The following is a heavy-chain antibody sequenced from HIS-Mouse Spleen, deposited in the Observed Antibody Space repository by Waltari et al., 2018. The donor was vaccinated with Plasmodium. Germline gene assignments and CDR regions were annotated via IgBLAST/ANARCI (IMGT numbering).Heavy chain of an antibody. CDR2: IKQDGSEK. D-gene: IGHD6-13*01. Sequence: EVQLVESGGGLVQPGGSLRLYCAASGFTFSSFWMSCVRQAPVKGLEWVANIKQDGSEKYYVDSVKGRFTISRDNAKNSLYLQMNSLRAEDTAVYYCASSWYWYFDLWGRGTLVTVSS. CDR3: ASSWYWYFDL. V-gene: IGHV3-7*01. CDR1: GFTFSSFW. J-gene: IGHJ2*01.